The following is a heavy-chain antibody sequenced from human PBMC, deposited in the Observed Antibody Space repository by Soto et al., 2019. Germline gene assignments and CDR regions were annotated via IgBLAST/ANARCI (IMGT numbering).Heavy chain of an antibody. Sequence: GGSLRLSCAASGFTFRDYYMSWIRPAPGEGLGGGSYISSSGSTIYYADSVKGRFTISRDNAKNSLYLQMNSLRAEDTAVYYCARELSARFLEWLFSSRIDAFDSWGQGTMVTVSS. CDR1: GFTFRDYY. V-gene: IGHV3-11*01. J-gene: IGHJ3*02. CDR3: ARELSARFLEWLFSSRIDAFDS. D-gene: IGHD3-3*01. CDR2: ISSSGSTI.